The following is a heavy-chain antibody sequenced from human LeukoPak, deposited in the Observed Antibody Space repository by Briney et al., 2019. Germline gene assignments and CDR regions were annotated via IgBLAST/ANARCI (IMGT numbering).Heavy chain of an antibody. D-gene: IGHD2-2*01. CDR2: IIPIFGTA. CDR3: ARGEPLPTPTNYYYYMDV. Sequence: GASVKVSCKASGYTFTIYGINWVRQAPGQGLEWMGGIIPIFGTANYAQKFQGRVTITADKSTSTAYMELSSLRSEDTAVYYCARGEPLPTPTNYYYYMDVWGKGTTVTVSS. J-gene: IGHJ6*03. V-gene: IGHV1-69*06. CDR1: GYTFTIYG.